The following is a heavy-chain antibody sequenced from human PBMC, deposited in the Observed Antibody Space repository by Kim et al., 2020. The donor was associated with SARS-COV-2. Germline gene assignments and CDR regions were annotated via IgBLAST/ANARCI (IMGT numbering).Heavy chain of an antibody. CDR3: ARVWSRSYYGMDV. D-gene: IGHD2-8*02. J-gene: IGHJ6*02. V-gene: IGHV3-11*06. Sequence: KYADSVKGRFTISRDNANNSLFLQMNSLRDEDTAVYYCARVWSRSYYGMDVWGQGTTVTVSS.